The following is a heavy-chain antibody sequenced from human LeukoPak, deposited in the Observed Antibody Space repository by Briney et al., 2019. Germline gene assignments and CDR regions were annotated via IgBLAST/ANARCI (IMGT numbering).Heavy chain of an antibody. J-gene: IGHJ4*02. CDR1: GGSLSRSH. D-gene: IGHD2-15*01. V-gene: IGHV4-4*07. CDR2: IYTSGST. CDR3: ARVQSGGSCYNY. Sequence: PSETLSLTRTVSGGSLSRSHWGWVRQPAGKGLEWIGRIYTSGSTNYNPSLKSRVTMSVDTSKNQFSLKLSSVTAARTAVYYCARVQSGGSCYNYWGQGTLVTVSS.